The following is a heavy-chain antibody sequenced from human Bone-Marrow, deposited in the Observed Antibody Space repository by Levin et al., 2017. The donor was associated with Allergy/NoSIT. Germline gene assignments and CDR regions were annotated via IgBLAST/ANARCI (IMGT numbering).Heavy chain of an antibody. CDR2: ISDSGGRT. Sequence: GGSLRLSCAASGFTFSSYAMSWVRQAPGKGLEWVSAISDSGGRTYYTDSVKGRFTISRDNSKNTLYLQMNSLRAEDTAVYYCAKENSGSYSYYWGQGTLVTVSS. V-gene: IGHV3-23*01. CDR1: GFTFSSYA. CDR3: AKENSGSYSYY. J-gene: IGHJ4*02. D-gene: IGHD1-26*01.